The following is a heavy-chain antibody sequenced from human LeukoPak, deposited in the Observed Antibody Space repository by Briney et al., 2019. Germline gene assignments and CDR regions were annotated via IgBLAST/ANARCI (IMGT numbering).Heavy chain of an antibody. CDR2: ISSNGGST. CDR3: ARGSYYDFWSGYYRGDYFDY. V-gene: IGHV3-64*01. Sequence: GGSLRLSCAASGFTFSSYAMHWVRQAPGKGLEYVSAISSNGGSTYYASSAKGRFTISRDNSKNTLYLQMGSLRAEDMAVYYCARGSYYDFWSGYYRGDYFDYWGQGTLVTVSS. D-gene: IGHD3-3*01. J-gene: IGHJ4*02. CDR1: GFTFSSYA.